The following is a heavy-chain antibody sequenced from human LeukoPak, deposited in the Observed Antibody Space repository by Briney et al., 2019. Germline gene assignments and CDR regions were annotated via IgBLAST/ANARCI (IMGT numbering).Heavy chain of an antibody. J-gene: IGHJ4*02. CDR2: INSDGSST. V-gene: IGHV3-74*01. D-gene: IGHD2-2*01. CDR3: ARAGTYCSGTTCRTNFDF. CDR1: GFTFSSYW. Sequence: GGSLRLSCAASGFTFSSYWMHWVRQAPGTGLVWVSRINSDGSSTTYADSVKGRFTISRDNAKNTLYLQMNSLRAEDTAVYYCARAGTYCSGTTCRTNFDFWGQGTLVTVSS.